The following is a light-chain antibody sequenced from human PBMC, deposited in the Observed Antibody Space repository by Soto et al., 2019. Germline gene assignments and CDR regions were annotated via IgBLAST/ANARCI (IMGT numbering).Light chain of an antibody. J-gene: IGKJ2*01. Sequence: EIVLTQSPGTLSLSPGERATLSCRASQSVSSSYLAWYQQKPGQAPRLLIYGASSRATGIPDRFSGSGSGNDFTLAIGRLEPEDFAVYYCHHYGSTFGQGTTLAI. CDR1: QSVSSSY. V-gene: IGKV3-20*01. CDR3: HHYGST. CDR2: GAS.